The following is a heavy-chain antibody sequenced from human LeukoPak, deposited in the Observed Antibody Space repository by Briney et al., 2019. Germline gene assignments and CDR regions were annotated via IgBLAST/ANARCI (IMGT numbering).Heavy chain of an antibody. CDR3: ARIPTGDTFDI. J-gene: IGHJ3*02. Sequence: SETLSLTCTVSGGSISSGSYYWSWIRQHPGKGLEWIGYIHYSGSTYYNPSLESRITISVDTSKNQFSLNLSSVTAADTAVYYCARIPTGDTFDIWGQGTMVTVSS. CDR1: GGSISSGSYY. CDR2: IHYSGST. D-gene: IGHD4-17*01. V-gene: IGHV4-31*03.